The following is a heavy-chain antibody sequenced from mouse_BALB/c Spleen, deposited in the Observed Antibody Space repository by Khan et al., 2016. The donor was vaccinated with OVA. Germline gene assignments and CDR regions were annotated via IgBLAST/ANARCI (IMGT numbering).Heavy chain of an antibody. CDR3: ARKSHRYDFTY. V-gene: IGHV2-4-1*01. Sequence: QVQPKQSGPGLVQPTQSLSITCTVSGFSLTTYGVHWVRQSPGKGLEWLGVIWSGGNTDYNAAFISRLSISKDNSKSQVFFKINSLQADDTAIYYCARKSHRYDFTYWGQGTLVTVSA. CDR1: GFSLTTYG. J-gene: IGHJ3*01. D-gene: IGHD2-14*01. CDR2: IWSGGNT.